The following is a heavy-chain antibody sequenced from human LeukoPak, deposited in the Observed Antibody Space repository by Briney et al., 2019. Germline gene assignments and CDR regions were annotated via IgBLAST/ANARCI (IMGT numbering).Heavy chain of an antibody. D-gene: IGHD5-24*01. Sequence: SETLSLTCTVSGGSISSSSYYWGWIRQPPGKGLEWIGEINHSGSTNYNPSLKSRVTISVDTSKNQFSLKLSSVTAADTAVYYCARVKRGWLQLRGYFDYWGQGTLVTVSS. CDR2: INHSGST. V-gene: IGHV4-39*07. J-gene: IGHJ4*02. CDR1: GGSISSSSYY. CDR3: ARVKRGWLQLRGYFDY.